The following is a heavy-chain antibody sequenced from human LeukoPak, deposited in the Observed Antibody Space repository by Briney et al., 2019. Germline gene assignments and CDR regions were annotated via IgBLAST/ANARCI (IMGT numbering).Heavy chain of an antibody. Sequence: PGRSLRLSCAASGFDFSYYGMHWVRQAPGKGLEWVALISYDGSNQYYADSVKGRFTIYRDNSKNTVFLQMNSLRPEDTAVYYCAKDKYYYGSGGDFDHWGQGTLVTVSS. CDR2: ISYDGSNQ. J-gene: IGHJ4*02. D-gene: IGHD3-10*01. CDR3: AKDKYYYGSGGDFDH. V-gene: IGHV3-30*18. CDR1: GFDFSYYG.